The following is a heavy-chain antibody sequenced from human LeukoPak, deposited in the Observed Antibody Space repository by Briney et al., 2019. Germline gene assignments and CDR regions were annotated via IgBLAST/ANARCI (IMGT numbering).Heavy chain of an antibody. V-gene: IGHV1-8*03. CDR2: MNPNSGNT. CDR3: ARGVRNVVVVPAAYWMDV. Sequence: ASVKVSCKASGYTFTSYDINWVRQATGQGLEWMGWMNPNSGNTGYAQKFQGRVTITRSTSISTAYMELSSLRSEDTAVYYCARGVRNVVVVPAAYWMDVWGKGTTVTVSS. CDR1: GYTFTSYD. J-gene: IGHJ6*04. D-gene: IGHD2-2*01.